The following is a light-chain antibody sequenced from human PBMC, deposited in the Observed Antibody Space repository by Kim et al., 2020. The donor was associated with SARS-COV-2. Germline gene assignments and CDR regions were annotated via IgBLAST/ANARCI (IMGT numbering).Light chain of an antibody. CDR1: QTVASSY. V-gene: IGKV3-20*01. CDR3: QQYANSPRT. CDR2: GIS. Sequence: SPGEKAPLSCRDSQTVASSYLAWYQQEPGQAPRLLIYGISYRGTGTPDRFSGSGSGTDFSLTIGRLEPEDFAVYYCQQYANSPRTFGQGTKVDIK. J-gene: IGKJ1*01.